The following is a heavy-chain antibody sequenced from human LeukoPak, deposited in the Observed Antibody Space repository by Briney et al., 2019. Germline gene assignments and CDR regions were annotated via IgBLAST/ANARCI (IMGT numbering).Heavy chain of an antibody. CDR3: AREMVSVRPWIQLSSSMDV. Sequence: GGSLRLSCAASGFTFSTYSMNWVRQAPGKGLEWVSSITGSSSYIYYADSVKGRFTISRDNAKNSLYLQMNSLRAEDTAVYYCAREMVSVRPWIQLSSSMDVWGKGTTVTISS. V-gene: IGHV3-21*01. CDR1: GFTFSTYS. D-gene: IGHD5-18*01. J-gene: IGHJ6*03. CDR2: ITGSSSYI.